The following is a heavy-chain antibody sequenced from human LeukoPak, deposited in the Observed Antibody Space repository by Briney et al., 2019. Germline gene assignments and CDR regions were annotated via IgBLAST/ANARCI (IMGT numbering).Heavy chain of an antibody. CDR1: GFTFSNYA. J-gene: IGHJ4*02. CDR3: ARHLYHCGGGNCYYYFDY. CDR2: ISGSGGST. Sequence: PGGSLRLSCAASGFTFSNYAMSWVRQAPGKGLEWVSGISGSGGSTYYADSVKGRFTISRDNAGDSLYLQMNSLRAEDTAIYYCARHLYHCGGGNCYYYFDYWGQGTLVTVSS. V-gene: IGHV3-23*01. D-gene: IGHD2-21*02.